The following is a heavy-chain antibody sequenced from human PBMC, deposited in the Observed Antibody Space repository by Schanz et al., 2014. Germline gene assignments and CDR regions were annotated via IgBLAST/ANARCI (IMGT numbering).Heavy chain of an antibody. Sequence: QVQLVQSGAEVKKPGASVKVSCKASGYTFTSHGISWVRQAPGQGLEWMGRIIPILGIANYAQKFQGRVTITADKSTFTAYMDVSSLRSEDTAVYYCTRLRRADPNGFDVWGQGTTVTVS. D-gene: IGHD6-19*01. V-gene: IGHV1-69*04. J-gene: IGHJ6*02. CDR2: IIPILGIA. CDR1: GYTFTSHG. CDR3: TRLRRADPNGFDV.